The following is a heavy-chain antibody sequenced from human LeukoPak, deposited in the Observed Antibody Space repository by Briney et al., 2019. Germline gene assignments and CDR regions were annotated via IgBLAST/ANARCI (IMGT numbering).Heavy chain of an antibody. D-gene: IGHD6-13*01. CDR2: MYYSGST. V-gene: IGHV4-39*01. J-gene: IGHJ4*02. CDR1: GGSISRSSYY. Sequence: SETLSLTCTVSGGSISRSSYYWAWIRQPPGKGLEWIGSMYYSGSTSYNPSLESRATISGDTSKNQFSLKLSSVTAAGTAVYYCARGLVAAGQYYFDYWGQGTLVTVSS. CDR3: ARGLVAAGQYYFDY.